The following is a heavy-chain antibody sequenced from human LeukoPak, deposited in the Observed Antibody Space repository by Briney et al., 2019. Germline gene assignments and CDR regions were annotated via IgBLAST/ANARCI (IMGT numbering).Heavy chain of an antibody. V-gene: IGHV3-66*01. CDR2: IYSGGST. CDR3: ARDSYYYDSSGYYFTDY. Sequence: GGSLRLSCAASGFTVSSNYMSWVRQAPGKGPEWVSVIYSGGSTYYADSVKGRFTISRDNSKNTLYLQMNSLRAEDTAVYYCARDSYYYDSSGYYFTDYWGQGTLVTVSS. D-gene: IGHD3-22*01. CDR1: GFTVSSNY. J-gene: IGHJ4*02.